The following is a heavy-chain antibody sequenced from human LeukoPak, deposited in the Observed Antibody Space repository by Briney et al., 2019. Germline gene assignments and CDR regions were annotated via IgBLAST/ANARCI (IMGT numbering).Heavy chain of an antibody. V-gene: IGHV3-21*01. J-gene: IGHJ4*02. Sequence: GGSLRLSCAASGFTFSTYSMNWVRQAPGKGLEWVSAISSSSTYIHYADSVKGRFTISRDNARNSLFLQMNSLRAEDTAIYYCASDEGNYFDYWGQGTLVTVSS. CDR3: ASDEGNYFDY. CDR1: GFTFSTYS. CDR2: ISSSSTYI.